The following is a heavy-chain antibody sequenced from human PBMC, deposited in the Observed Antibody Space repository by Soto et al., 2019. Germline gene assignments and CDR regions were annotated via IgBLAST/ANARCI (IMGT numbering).Heavy chain of an antibody. CDR3: ARDRGDGYNELDY. D-gene: IGHD3-10*01. V-gene: IGHV1-46*01. J-gene: IGHJ4*02. CDR2: INPSGGST. Sequence: QVQLVQSGAEVKKPGASVKVSCKASGYTFTSYYMHWVRQAPGQGLEWMGIINPSGGSTSYAQKFQGRVTITADESTSTAYMELSSLRSEDTAVYYCARDRGDGYNELDYWGQGTLVTVSS. CDR1: GYTFTSYY.